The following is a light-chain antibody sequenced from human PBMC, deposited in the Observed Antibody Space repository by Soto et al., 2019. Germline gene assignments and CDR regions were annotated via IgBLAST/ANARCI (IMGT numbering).Light chain of an antibody. V-gene: IGKV3-11*01. CDR3: QQRSNWPPYT. CDR1: QSVSSY. CDR2: DAS. J-gene: IGKJ2*01. Sequence: EIVLTQSPATLSLSPGERDTLSCRASQSVSSYLAWYQQEPGQAPRLLIYDASNRATGIPARFSGSGSGTDFTLTISSLEPEDFALYYCQQRSNWPPYTFGQGTKLEIK.